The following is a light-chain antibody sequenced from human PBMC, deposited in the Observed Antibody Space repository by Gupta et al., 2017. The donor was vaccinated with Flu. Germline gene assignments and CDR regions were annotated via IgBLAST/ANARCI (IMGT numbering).Light chain of an antibody. J-gene: IGKJ1*01. CDR3: QQYGGLPRT. CDR2: GAS. Sequence: GTRSVSPRERATLACRANQSDKNRYVAWYQHKPGQAPRLLIWGASNRVTGIPDRLSGRGSGTDFTLTISRLEAEDVAVYECQQYGGLPRTFGRGTKVEIK. CDR1: QSDKNRY. V-gene: IGKV3-20*01.